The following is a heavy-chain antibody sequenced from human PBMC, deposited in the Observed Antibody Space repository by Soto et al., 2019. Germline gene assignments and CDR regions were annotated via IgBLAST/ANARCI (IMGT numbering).Heavy chain of an antibody. CDR1: GYTSTSYD. CDR3: ARATMYYDILTGSFGY. D-gene: IGHD3-9*01. V-gene: IGHV1-3*01. CDR2: INAGNGNT. J-gene: IGHJ4*02. Sequence: ASVKVSCEASGYTSTSYDINWVRQAPGQRLEWMGWINAGNGNTKYSQKFQGRVTITRDTSASTAYMELSSLRSEDTAVYYCARATMYYDILTGSFGYWGQRTLVTVSS.